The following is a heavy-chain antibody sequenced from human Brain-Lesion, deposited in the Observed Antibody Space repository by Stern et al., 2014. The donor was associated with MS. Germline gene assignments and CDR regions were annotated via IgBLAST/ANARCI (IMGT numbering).Heavy chain of an antibody. V-gene: IGHV4-4*02. CDR2: SDHSGST. CDR1: GGSISSSNW. Sequence: QVQLQESGPGLVKPSGTLSLTCAVSGGSISSSNWWSWVRQSPGKGLEWIGESDHSGSTIYNPSLKSRVTVSVDKSKNRFSLTLSSVPAADTAVYFCARFPASRPHVFDSWGQGTLVTVSS. J-gene: IGHJ4*02. CDR3: ARFPASRPHVFDS. D-gene: IGHD6-13*01.